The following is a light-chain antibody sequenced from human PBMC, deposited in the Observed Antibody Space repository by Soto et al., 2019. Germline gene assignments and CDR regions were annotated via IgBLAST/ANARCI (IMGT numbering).Light chain of an antibody. CDR2: GAY. CDR3: QQYGSSGT. J-gene: IGKJ1*01. V-gene: IGKV3-20*01. CDR1: KSVSNNY. Sequence: EIVLTQSPGTLSLSPGERATISCRASKSVSNNYLAWYQQKPGQAPRLLIYGAYNRATGIPDRFSGSGSGTDFTLTISRLEPEDFAVYYCQQYGSSGTFGQGTKVDIK.